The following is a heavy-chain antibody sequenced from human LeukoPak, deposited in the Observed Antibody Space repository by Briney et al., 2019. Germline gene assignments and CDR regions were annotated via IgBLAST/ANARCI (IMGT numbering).Heavy chain of an antibody. CDR2: IYTSGST. J-gene: IGHJ5*02. V-gene: IGHV4-4*07. CDR3: ARDSYCGGDCYLSSYSFDP. CDR1: GSSISSYY. D-gene: IGHD2-21*02. Sequence: PSQTLSPTCTVSGSSISSYYWSWIRQPAGKGLEWIGRIYTSGSTNYNPSLKSRVTMSVDTSKNQFSLKLSSVTAADTAVYYCARDSYCGGDCYLSSYSFDPWGQGTLVTVSS.